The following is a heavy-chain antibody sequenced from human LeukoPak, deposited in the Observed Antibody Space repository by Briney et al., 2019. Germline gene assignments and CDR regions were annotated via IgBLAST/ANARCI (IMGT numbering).Heavy chain of an antibody. CDR3: ARLTPTTLSLYYYYMDV. CDR2: IFHTGTT. Sequence: SETLSLTCAVSGGSISSSNWWSWVRQPPGKGLEWIGRIFHTGTTDYKTSLKGRVTISVDKSKNQFSLKLTSVTAADTAVYYCARLTPTTLSLYYYYMDVWGKGTTVTISS. CDR1: GGSISSSNW. J-gene: IGHJ6*03. V-gene: IGHV4-4*02. D-gene: IGHD2/OR15-2a*01.